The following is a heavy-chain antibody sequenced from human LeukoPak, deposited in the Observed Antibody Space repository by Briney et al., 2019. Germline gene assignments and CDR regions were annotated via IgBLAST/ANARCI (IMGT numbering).Heavy chain of an antibody. D-gene: IGHD3-10*01. Sequence: NSGGSLRLSCTASGFTFSDYAMSWVRQPPGKGLEWIGEINHSGSTNYNPSLKSRVTISVDTSENHFSLRLSSVTAGDTAVYYCARSEGRKISMIRAVSNWFDPWGQGTLVTVSS. CDR1: GFTFSDYA. J-gene: IGHJ5*02. V-gene: IGHV4-34*01. CDR2: INHSGST. CDR3: ARSEGRKISMIRAVSNWFDP.